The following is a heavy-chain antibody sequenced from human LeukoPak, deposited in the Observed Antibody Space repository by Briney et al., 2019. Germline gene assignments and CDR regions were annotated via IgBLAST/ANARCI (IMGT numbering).Heavy chain of an antibody. CDR1: GGSISSYY. D-gene: IGHD6-19*01. CDR2: IYYSGST. J-gene: IGHJ6*03. Sequence: TLSLTCTVSGGSISSYYWSWIRQPPGKGLEWIGYIYYSGSTNYNPSLKSRVTISVDTSKNQFSLKLSSVTAADTAVYYCARAGSGWQRLGYYYYMDVWGKGTTVTVSS. CDR3: ARAGSGWQRLGYYYYMDV. V-gene: IGHV4-59*01.